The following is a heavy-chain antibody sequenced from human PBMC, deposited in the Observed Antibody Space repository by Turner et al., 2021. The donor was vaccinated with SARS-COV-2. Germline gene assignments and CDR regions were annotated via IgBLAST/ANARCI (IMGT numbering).Heavy chain of an antibody. J-gene: IGHJ6*02. CDR1: GLTLSSYA. CDR3: ARVTDYYGSGSYYTSYYYGMDV. CDR2: ISYDGSNK. D-gene: IGHD3-10*01. Sequence: QVQLVESGGGVVQPGRSLSLSCAASGLTLSSYAMHWVRQAPGKGLEWVAVISYDGSNKYYAASVKGRFTISRDNSKNTLYLQMNSLRAEDTAVYYCARVTDYYGSGSYYTSYYYGMDVWGQGTTVTVSS. V-gene: IGHV3-30-3*01.